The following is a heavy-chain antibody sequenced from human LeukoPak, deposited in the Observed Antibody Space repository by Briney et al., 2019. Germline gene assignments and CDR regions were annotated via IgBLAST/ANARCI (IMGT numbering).Heavy chain of an antibody. CDR1: GFTFSSYG. J-gene: IGHJ3*02. CDR2: ISYDGSNK. D-gene: IGHD2-21*02. Sequence: GRSLRLPCAAPGFTFSSYGMHWVRQAPGKGLEWVAVISYDGSNKYYADSVKGRFTISRDNSKNTLYLQMNSLRAEDTAVYYCAKDPGDSEAPNAFDIWGQGTMVTVSS. V-gene: IGHV3-30*18. CDR3: AKDPGDSEAPNAFDI.